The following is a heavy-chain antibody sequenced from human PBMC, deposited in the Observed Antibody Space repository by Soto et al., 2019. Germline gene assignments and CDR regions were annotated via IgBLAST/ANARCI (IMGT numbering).Heavy chain of an antibody. CDR2: ISSSGSTI. Sequence: GGSLRLSCAASGFTFSSYEMNWVRQAPGKGLEWVSYISSSGSTIYYADSVKGRFTISRDNAKNSLYLQMNSLRAEDTAVYYCARAPRTTVWYYGMDVWGQGTTVTVS. J-gene: IGHJ6*02. CDR3: ARAPRTTVWYYGMDV. D-gene: IGHD4-17*01. CDR1: GFTFSSYE. V-gene: IGHV3-48*03.